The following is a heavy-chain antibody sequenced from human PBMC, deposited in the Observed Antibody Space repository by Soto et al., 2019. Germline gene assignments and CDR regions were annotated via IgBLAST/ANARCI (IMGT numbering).Heavy chain of an antibody. Sequence: EVQLLESGGGLVQPGGSLRLSCAASGFTFSSYAMNWVRQAPGKGLEWVSAITGSGGSTYYADSVKGRFTISRDNSKNTLYLQMNSLRAEVTAVYYCAKEVPRQDYFDYWGQGTLVTVSS. J-gene: IGHJ4*02. V-gene: IGHV3-23*01. D-gene: IGHD1-1*01. CDR1: GFTFSSYA. CDR3: AKEVPRQDYFDY. CDR2: ITGSGGST.